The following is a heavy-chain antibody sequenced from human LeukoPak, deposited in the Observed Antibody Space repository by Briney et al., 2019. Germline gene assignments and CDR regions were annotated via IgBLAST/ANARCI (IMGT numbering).Heavy chain of an antibody. CDR1: GFTFSNYW. Sequence: GGSLRLSCVVSGFTFSNYWMHWVRQAPGKGLVWVSRINSDGSSTNYADSVKGRLTISRDNAKNTLYLQMNSLRAEDTAVYFCARGSPSRGYTVLFDDWGQGTLVTVS. CDR3: ARGSPSRGYTVLFDD. D-gene: IGHD5/OR15-5a*01. CDR2: INSDGSST. J-gene: IGHJ4*02. V-gene: IGHV3-74*01.